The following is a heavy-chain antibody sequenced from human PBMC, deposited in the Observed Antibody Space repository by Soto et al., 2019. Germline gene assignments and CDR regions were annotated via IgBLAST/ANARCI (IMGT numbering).Heavy chain of an antibody. CDR1: GYSFTSYY. CDR3: ARGPSHDAFDI. CDR2: INPSGGST. J-gene: IGHJ3*02. V-gene: IGHV1-46*01. Sequence: ASVKVSCEASGYSFTSYYMHWVRQAPGQGLEWMGIINPSGGSTSYAQKFQGRVTMTRDTSTSTVYMELSSLRSEDTAVYYCARGPSHDAFDIWGQGTMVTVSS.